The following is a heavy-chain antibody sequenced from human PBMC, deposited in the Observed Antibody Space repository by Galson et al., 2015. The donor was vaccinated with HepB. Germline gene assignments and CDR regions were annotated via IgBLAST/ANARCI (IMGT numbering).Heavy chain of an antibody. V-gene: IGHV3-30*18. CDR1: GFTFSSYG. CDR2: ISYDGSNK. D-gene: IGHD2-15*01. CDR3: AKDEGYCSGGSCYSDAGWFDP. J-gene: IGHJ5*02. Sequence: SLRLSCAASGFTFSSYGMHWVRQAPGKGLEWVAVISYDGSNKYYADSVKGRFTISRDNSKNTLYLQMNSLRAEDTAVYYCAKDEGYCSGGSCYSDAGWFDPWGQGTLVTVSS.